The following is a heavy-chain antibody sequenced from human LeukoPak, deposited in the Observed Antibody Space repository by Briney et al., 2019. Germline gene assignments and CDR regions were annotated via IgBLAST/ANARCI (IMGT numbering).Heavy chain of an antibody. Sequence: GGSLRLSCAASGFTFSSYSMNWVRQAPGKGLEWVSYISSSSSTIYYADSVKGRFTISRDNAKNSLYLQMNSLRAEDTAVYYCARAETYYYDSSGYSPLDYWGQGTLVTVSS. CDR1: GFTFSSYS. CDR2: ISSSSSTI. J-gene: IGHJ4*02. D-gene: IGHD3-22*01. V-gene: IGHV3-48*04. CDR3: ARAETYYYDSSGYSPLDY.